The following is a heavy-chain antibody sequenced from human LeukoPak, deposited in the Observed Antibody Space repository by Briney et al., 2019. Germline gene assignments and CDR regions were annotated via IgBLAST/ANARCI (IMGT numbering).Heavy chain of an antibody. CDR2: IIPIFGTA. CDR3: ASTARNYYYYGMDV. J-gene: IGHJ6*04. Sequence: ASVKVSCKASGGTFSSYAISWVRQAPEQGLEWMGGIIPIFGTANYAQKFQDRVTITADESTSTAYMELSSLRSEDTAVYYCASTARNYYYYGMDVWGKGTTVTVSS. V-gene: IGHV1-69*13. D-gene: IGHD2-21*02. CDR1: GGTFSSYA.